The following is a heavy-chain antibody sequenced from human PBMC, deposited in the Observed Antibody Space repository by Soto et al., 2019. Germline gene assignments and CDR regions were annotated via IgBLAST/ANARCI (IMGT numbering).Heavy chain of an antibody. D-gene: IGHD2-15*01. CDR2: ISYDGSNK. V-gene: IGHV3-30*18. J-gene: IGHJ6*01. CDR3: AKDLLFGSGAGDV. Sequence: DQGLELVSVISYDGSNKYYADSVKGRFTISRDNSKNTLYLQMNSLRAEDTGVYYCAKDLLFGSGAGDV.